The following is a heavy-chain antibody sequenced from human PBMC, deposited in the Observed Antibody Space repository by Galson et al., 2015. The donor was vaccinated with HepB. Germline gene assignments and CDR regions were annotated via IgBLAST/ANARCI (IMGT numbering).Heavy chain of an antibody. CDR2: ISSSSSTI. V-gene: IGHV3-48*02. CDR1: GFTFSSYS. Sequence: SLRLSCAASGFTFSSYSMNWVRQAPGKGLEWVSYISSSSSTIYYADSVKGRFTISRDNAKNSLYLQMNSLRDEDTAVYYCARDPPYGHPHYYYYYGMDVWGQGTTVTVSS. D-gene: IGHD2-8*01. CDR3: ARDPPYGHPHYYYYYGMDV. J-gene: IGHJ6*02.